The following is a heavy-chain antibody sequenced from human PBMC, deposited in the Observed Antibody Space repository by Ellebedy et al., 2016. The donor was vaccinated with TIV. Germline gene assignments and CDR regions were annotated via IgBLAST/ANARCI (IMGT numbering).Heavy chain of an antibody. J-gene: IGHJ4*02. CDR2: ISYDGSSK. D-gene: IGHD6-19*01. V-gene: IGHV3-30-3*01. CDR1: GFTFNSYA. Sequence: PGGSLRLSCAASGFTFNSYAMHWVRQAPGKGLEWVAVISYDGSSKYYADSVKGRFTISRANSMTTLYLEMNSLRARDTAVYYCARDLDKSSGWYGGAAYWGQGTLVTVSS. CDR3: ARDLDKSSGWYGGAAY.